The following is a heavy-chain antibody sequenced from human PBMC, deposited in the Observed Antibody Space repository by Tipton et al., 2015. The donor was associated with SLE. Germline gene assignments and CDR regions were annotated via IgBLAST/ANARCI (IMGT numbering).Heavy chain of an antibody. D-gene: IGHD3-10*01. CDR2: IYNTGNT. J-gene: IGHJ4*02. V-gene: IGHV4-30-4*08. CDR3: ASIKAEYYGSGSYYVD. CDR1: GASISSDVYY. Sequence: TLSLTCSVSGASISSDVYYWSWIRQLPGKGLEWIGYIYNTGNTYYNPSLKSRVTISVDTSKNQFSLKLSSVTAADTAVYYCASIKAEYYGSGSYYVDWGQGTLVTVSS.